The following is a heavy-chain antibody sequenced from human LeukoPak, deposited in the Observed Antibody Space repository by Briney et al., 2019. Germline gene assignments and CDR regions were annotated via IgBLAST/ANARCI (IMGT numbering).Heavy chain of an antibody. CDR2: ISGSGGST. V-gene: IGHV3-23*01. CDR3: AKSKAGFWSGYPTYYFDY. CDR1: GFIFSSYG. D-gene: IGHD3-3*01. Sequence: GRSLRLSCAASGFIFSSYGMHWVRQAPGKGLEWVSAISGSGGSTYYADSVKGRFTISRDNSKNTLYLQMNSLRAEDTAVYYCAKSKAGFWSGYPTYYFDYWGQGTLVTVSS. J-gene: IGHJ4*02.